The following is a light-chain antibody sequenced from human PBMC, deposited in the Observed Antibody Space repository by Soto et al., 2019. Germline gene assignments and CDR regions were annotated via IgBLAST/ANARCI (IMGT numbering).Light chain of an antibody. CDR1: QSISSY. J-gene: IGKJ4*01. CDR3: QQSYSTPRT. V-gene: IGKV1-39*01. CDR2: AAS. Sequence: DIQMTQSPSSLSASVGDRVTITCRASQSISSYLNWYQQKPGKAPKLLIYAASSLQSGVPSRFSRRRSGTDFTLTISSLQPEDFATYYCQQSYSTPRTFGGGTKVEIK.